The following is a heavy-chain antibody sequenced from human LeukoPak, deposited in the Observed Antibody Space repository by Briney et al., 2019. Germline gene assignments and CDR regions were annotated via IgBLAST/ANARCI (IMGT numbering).Heavy chain of an antibody. Sequence: AESLMISCQGSGYSFTSYYISWVRQMPAKGLEWMGTIDHNDSYTKYSPSFQGHVTISADKSISPVYLQWSSLKASDTAMYYCTRRNSNWFDPWGQGTLVTVSS. V-gene: IGHV5-10-1*01. J-gene: IGHJ5*02. D-gene: IGHD4-23*01. CDR2: IDHNDSYT. CDR1: GYSFTSYY. CDR3: TRRNSNWFDP.